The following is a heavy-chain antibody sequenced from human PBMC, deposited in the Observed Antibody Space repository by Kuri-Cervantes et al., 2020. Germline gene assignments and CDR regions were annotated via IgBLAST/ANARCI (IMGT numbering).Heavy chain of an antibody. V-gene: IGHV3-11*01. CDR2: ISSSGSTI. J-gene: IGHJ3*02. CDR1: GFTFSDYY. CDR3: ARRGGWLVPGAFDI. D-gene: IGHD6-19*01. Sequence: GESLKISCAASGFTFSDYYMSWIRQAPGKGLEWVSYISSSGSTIYYADSVKGRFTISRDNAKNSLYLQMNSLRAEDTAVYYCARRGGWLVPGAFDIWGQGTMVTVSS.